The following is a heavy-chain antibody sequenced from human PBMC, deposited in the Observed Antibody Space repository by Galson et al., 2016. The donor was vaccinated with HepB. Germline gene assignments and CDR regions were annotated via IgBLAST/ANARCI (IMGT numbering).Heavy chain of an antibody. J-gene: IGHJ6*02. V-gene: IGHV1-8*01. CDR2: MNPKSGDT. Sequence: SCKASGYTFSSYDINWVRQASGQGLEWLGWMNPKSGDTGYAQKFQGRVTMTRDTSVNTAYMELSSLRSEDTAVYYCAKYQPTAGMIYGMDVWGQGTTVTVSS. CDR1: GYTFSSYD. CDR3: AKYQPTAGMIYGMDV. D-gene: IGHD2-2*01.